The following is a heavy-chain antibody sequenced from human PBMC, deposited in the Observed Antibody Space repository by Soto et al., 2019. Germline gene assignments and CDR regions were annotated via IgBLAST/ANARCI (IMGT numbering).Heavy chain of an antibody. V-gene: IGHV1-69*05. J-gene: IGHJ6*02. CDR3: ARDNDRLQLGGNYYYIMDV. CDR1: GGTFSSYA. Sequence: QVQLVQSGAEVKKPGSSVKVSCKASGGTFSSYAISWVRQAPGQGLEWMGGIMPIFRTPDYAQKFQGRVTHTPDESTSTAYMELSSLRSDDTGVYYCARDNDRLQLGGNYYYIMDVWGQGTTVNVSS. D-gene: IGHD5-12*01. CDR2: IMPIFRTP.